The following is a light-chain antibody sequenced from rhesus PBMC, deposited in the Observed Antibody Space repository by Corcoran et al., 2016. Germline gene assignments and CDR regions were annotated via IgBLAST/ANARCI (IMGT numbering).Light chain of an antibody. CDR2: DAS. CDR3: QQRNSYPWT. V-gene: IGKV1-38*01. CDR1: QGISSY. J-gene: IGKJ1*01. Sequence: DIQLTQSPSSLSASVGDRVTITCRASQGISSYLAWYLQKSGKAPNLLINDASNLQSGVPSRFSGSGSGTEFTLTISSLQPEDFATYYCQQRNSYPWTFGQGTKVEIK.